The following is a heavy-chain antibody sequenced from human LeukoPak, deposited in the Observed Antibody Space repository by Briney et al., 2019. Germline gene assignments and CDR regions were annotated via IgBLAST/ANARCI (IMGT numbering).Heavy chain of an antibody. Sequence: SVKVSCKASGGTFSSYAISWVRQAPGQGLEWMGGIIPIFGTANYAQKFQGRVTITADESTSTAYMELSSLRSEDTAVYYRASGVVVPAATSYYGMDVWGQGTTVTVSS. D-gene: IGHD2-2*01. CDR1: GGTFSSYA. J-gene: IGHJ6*02. V-gene: IGHV1-69*13. CDR2: IIPIFGTA. CDR3: ASGVVVPAATSYYGMDV.